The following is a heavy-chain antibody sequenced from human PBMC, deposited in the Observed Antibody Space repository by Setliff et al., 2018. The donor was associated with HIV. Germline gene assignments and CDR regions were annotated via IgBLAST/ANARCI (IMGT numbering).Heavy chain of an antibody. J-gene: IGHJ4*02. CDR3: ARGHSGNDY. V-gene: IGHV1-8*02. CDR1: GYTFTNYD. Sequence: GASVKVSCKASGYTFTNYDINWVRQATGQGLEWMGRMNPNSGNTEYAQQFQGRVTMTRNTSISTAYMELSSLRSEDTAIYHCARGHSGNDYWGQGTLVTVSS. D-gene: IGHD1-1*01. CDR2: MNPNSGNT.